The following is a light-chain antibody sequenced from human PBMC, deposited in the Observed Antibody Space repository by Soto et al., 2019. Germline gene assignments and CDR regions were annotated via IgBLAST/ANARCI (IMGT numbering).Light chain of an antibody. Sequence: EVVLTQSPGTLSLSPGERATLSCRASHSVSGSYSTWYQQKPGQAPRLLIYGASSRATGIPDRFSGSGSGTDVTLPSSRMEPEDFAVYYCQYFGSSVFTFGPGTKVDIK. CDR2: GAS. CDR1: HSVSGSY. V-gene: IGKV3-20*01. J-gene: IGKJ3*01. CDR3: QYFGSSVFT.